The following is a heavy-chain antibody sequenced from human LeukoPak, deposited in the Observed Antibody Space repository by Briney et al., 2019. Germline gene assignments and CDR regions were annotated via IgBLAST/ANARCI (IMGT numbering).Heavy chain of an antibody. CDR1: GFTFSSYS. V-gene: IGHV3-21*01. J-gene: IGHJ4*02. CDR2: ISSSSSYI. CDR3: ARDDSSGYFDH. D-gene: IGHD3-22*01. Sequence: PGGSLRLSCAASGFTFSSYSMNWVRQAPGKGLEWVSSISSSSSYIYYADSVKGRFAISRDNAKNSLYLQMNSLRAEDTAVYYCARDDSSGYFDHWGQGTLVTVSS.